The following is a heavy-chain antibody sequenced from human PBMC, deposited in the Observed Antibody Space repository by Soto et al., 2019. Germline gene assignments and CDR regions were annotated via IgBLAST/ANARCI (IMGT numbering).Heavy chain of an antibody. V-gene: IGHV3-49*03. D-gene: IGHD2-21*02. Sequence: GGSLRLSCTASGVTFGDYAMSWFRQAPGKGQEWVGFIRSKAYGGTTEYAASVKGRFTISRDDSKSIAYLQMNSLKTEDTAVYYCTRDGVVVVTAIIYWGQGTLVTISS. J-gene: IGHJ4*02. CDR3: TRDGVVVVTAIIY. CDR2: IRSKAYGGTT. CDR1: GVTFGDYA.